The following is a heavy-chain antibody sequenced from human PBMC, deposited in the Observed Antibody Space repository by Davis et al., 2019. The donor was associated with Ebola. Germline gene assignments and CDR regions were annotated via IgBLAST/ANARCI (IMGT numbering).Heavy chain of an antibody. CDR2: ISSSSSYI. CDR3: AGGESGWDASDI. V-gene: IGHV3-21*01. CDR1: GFTFSSYS. J-gene: IGHJ3*02. Sequence: PGGSLRLSCSVSGFTFSSYSMNWVRQAPGKGLEWVSSISSSSSYIYYADSVKGRFTVSRDNAKNSLSLQMNSLRAEDTAVYYCAGGESGWDASDIWGRGTMVTVSS. D-gene: IGHD6-19*01.